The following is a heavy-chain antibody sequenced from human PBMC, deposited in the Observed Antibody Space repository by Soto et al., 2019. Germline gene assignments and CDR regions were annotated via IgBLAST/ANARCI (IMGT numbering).Heavy chain of an antibody. D-gene: IGHD6-13*01. CDR2: IYTSGST. CDR3: ARETSSSWYYPNWFDP. V-gene: IGHV4-4*07. Sequence: PSETLSLTCTVSGGSISSYYWSWIRQPAGKGLEWIGRIYTSGSTNYNPSLKSRVTMSVDTSKNQFSLKLSSVTAADTAVYYCARETSSSWYYPNWFDPRGQGTLVTVSS. J-gene: IGHJ5*02. CDR1: GGSISSYY.